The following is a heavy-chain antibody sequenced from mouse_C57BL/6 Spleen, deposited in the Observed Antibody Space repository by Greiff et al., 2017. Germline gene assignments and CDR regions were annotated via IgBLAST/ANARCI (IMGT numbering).Heavy chain of an antibody. V-gene: IGHV1-50*01. CDR1: GYTFTSYW. CDR2: IDPSDSYT. D-gene: IGHD1-1*01. J-gene: IGHJ3*01. Sequence: QVQLQQPGAELVKPGASVKLSCKASGYTFTSYWMQWVKQRPGQGLEWIGEIDPSDSYTNYNQKFKGKATLTVDTSSSPAYMQLSSLTSEDSAVYYCARWTTVGAYWGQGTLVTVSA. CDR3: ARWTTVGAY.